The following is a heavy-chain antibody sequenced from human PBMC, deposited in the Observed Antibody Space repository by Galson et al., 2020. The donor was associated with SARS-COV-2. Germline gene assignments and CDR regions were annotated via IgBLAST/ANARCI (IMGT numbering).Heavy chain of an antibody. CDR1: GGSIFSSSYY. CDR3: VSEDHYYDSSGYVSH. CDR2: IYYSGNT. D-gene: IGHD3-22*01. J-gene: IGHJ4*02. Sequence: SETLSLTCTVSGGSIFSSSYYWGWIRQPPGKGLEWIGTIYYSGNTYYNPSLKSRVTISVDTSKNQFSLKLSPVTAADTAVYYCVSEDHYYDSSGYVSHWGQGTLVTVSS. V-gene: IGHV4-39*01.